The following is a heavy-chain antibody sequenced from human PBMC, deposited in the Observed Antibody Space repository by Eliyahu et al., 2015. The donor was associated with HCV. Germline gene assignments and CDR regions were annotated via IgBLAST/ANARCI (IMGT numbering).Heavy chain of an antibody. J-gene: IGHJ5*02. CDR2: FDPEDGET. Sequence: QVQLVQSGAEVKKPGASVKVSCKVSGYTLTELSMHWVRQAPGKGLEWMGGFDPEDGETIYAQKFQGRVTMTEDTSTDTAYMELSSLRSEDTAVYYCATDRGKQQLVLGVGGDNWFDPWGQGTLVTVSS. D-gene: IGHD6-13*01. V-gene: IGHV1-24*01. CDR3: ATDRGKQQLVLGVGGDNWFDP. CDR1: GYTLTELS.